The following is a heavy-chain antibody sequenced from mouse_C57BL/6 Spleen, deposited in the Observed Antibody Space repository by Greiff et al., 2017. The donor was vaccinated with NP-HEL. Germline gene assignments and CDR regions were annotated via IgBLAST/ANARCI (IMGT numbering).Heavy chain of an antibody. CDR1: GYAFTNYL. CDR3: ARYHYYGSSYVGAMDY. J-gene: IGHJ4*01. Sequence: VKVVESGAELVRPGTSVKVSCKASGYAFTNYLIEWVKQRPGQGLEWIGVINPGSGGTNYNEKFKGKATLTADKSSSTAYMQLSSLTSEDSAVYFCARYHYYGSSYVGAMDYWGQGTSVTVSS. D-gene: IGHD1-1*01. CDR2: INPGSGGT. V-gene: IGHV1-54*01.